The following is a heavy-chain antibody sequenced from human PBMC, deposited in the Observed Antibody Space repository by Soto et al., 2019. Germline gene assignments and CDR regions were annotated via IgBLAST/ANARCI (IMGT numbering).Heavy chain of an antibody. V-gene: IGHV2-70*11. CDR3: PRTSDL. Sequence: SGPTLVNPTQTLTLTCTVSRFSLRTSVMCVRRIRQPPGKALEWLPRIDWDDDEYYSTSLKTRLTISKGTSKNQVVLTMTNMEHLDPASYHSPRTSDL. J-gene: IGHJ2*01. CDR2: IDWDDDE. CDR1: RFSLRTSVMC.